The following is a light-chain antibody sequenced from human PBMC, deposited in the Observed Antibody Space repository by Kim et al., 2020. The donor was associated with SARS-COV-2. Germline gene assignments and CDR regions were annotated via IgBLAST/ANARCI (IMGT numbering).Light chain of an antibody. Sequence: APGQTAKITFGGDNIESKSVHWYQQKPGQAPILVMYYDSDRPSGIPERFSGSNSGNTATLTISRVEAGDEADFYCQVWDRSSDHYVFGSGTKVTVL. CDR1: NIESKS. CDR3: QVWDRSSDHYV. J-gene: IGLJ1*01. CDR2: YDS. V-gene: IGLV3-21*04.